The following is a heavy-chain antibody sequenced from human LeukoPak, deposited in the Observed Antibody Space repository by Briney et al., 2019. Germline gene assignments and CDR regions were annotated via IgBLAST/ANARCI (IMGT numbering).Heavy chain of an antibody. CDR2: ISYDGSIN. V-gene: IGHV3-30*19. J-gene: IGHJ4*02. CDR3: ARGSYSSSWKTFDY. D-gene: IGHD6-13*01. Sequence: GGSLRLSCAASGFTFSSYGMHWVRQAPGKGLEWVALISYDGSINDYADSVKGRFTISRDNSKNTLYLQMNSLRADDTAMYYCARGSYSSSWKTFDYWGQGTLVTVSS. CDR1: GFTFSSYG.